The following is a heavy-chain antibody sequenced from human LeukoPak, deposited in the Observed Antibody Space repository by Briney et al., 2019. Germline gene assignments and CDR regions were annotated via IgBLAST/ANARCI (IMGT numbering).Heavy chain of an antibody. D-gene: IGHD6-19*01. CDR3: VAGKEK. Sequence: PGGSLRLSCAASGFTFSTYGMHWVRQAPGKGLEWVAMIKQGGSEKYYVDSVKGRFTISRDNAKKSLYLQMNSLRAEDTAVYYCVAGKEKWGQGTLVTVSS. V-gene: IGHV3-7*01. CDR1: GFTFSTYG. J-gene: IGHJ4*02. CDR2: IKQGGSEK.